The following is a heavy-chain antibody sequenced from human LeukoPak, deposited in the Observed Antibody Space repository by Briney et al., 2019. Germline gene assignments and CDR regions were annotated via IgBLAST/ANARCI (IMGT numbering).Heavy chain of an antibody. J-gene: IGHJ4*02. CDR2: IIPIFGTA. V-gene: IGHV1-69*05. D-gene: IGHD2-21*02. Sequence: ASVKVSCKASGGTFSSYAISWVRQAPGQGLEWMGGIIPIFGTANYAQKFQGRVTITTDESTSTAYMELSSLRSEDTAVYYCARAFISFVVVTAFDYWGQGTLVTASS. CDR3: ARAFISFVVVTAFDY. CDR1: GGTFSSYA.